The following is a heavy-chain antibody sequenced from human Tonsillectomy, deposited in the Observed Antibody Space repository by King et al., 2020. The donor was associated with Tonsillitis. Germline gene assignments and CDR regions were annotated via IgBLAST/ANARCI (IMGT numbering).Heavy chain of an antibody. CDR1: GFISSYA. D-gene: IGHD5-18*01. Sequence: VQLVESGGGVVQPGRSLRLSCAASGFISSYAMHWVRQAPGKGLEWVAVISYDGSIKYHGDSVKGRFTISRDKSKNTLYLQMNSLRGADTAVYYCARESARGFSYGITDYWGQGTLVTVSS. J-gene: IGHJ4*02. CDR3: ARESARGFSYGITDY. V-gene: IGHV3-30*04. CDR2: ISYDGSIK.